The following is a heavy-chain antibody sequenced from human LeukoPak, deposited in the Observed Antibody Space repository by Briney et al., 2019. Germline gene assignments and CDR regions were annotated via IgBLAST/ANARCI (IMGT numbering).Heavy chain of an antibody. V-gene: IGHV2-5*01. CDR2: IYWNDDN. Sequence: SGPTLVNPTQTLTLTCTFSGFSLSTSGVGVGWIRQPPGKALEWLALIYWNDDNRYSPSLKSRLSITKDTSKNQVVLTMTNMDPVDAATYYCAHGLYQPLHSGAFNIWGQGTMVTVSS. J-gene: IGHJ3*02. D-gene: IGHD2-2*01. CDR1: GFSLSTSGVG. CDR3: AHGLYQPLHSGAFNI.